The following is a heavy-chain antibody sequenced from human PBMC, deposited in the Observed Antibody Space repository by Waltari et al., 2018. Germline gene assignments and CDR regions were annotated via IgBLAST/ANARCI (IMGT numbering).Heavy chain of an antibody. Sequence: QVQLQESGPGLVKPSETLSLTCTVSGGSINNYYWSWIRQPPGKGLEWIGYIYYSGSTNYNPSLKRRVTVSIDTSKNQFSLKLSSVTAADTAVYYCARVSSFRFSGGMDVWGQGTTVTVSS. CDR1: GGSINNYY. CDR3: ARVSSFRFSGGMDV. J-gene: IGHJ6*02. CDR2: IYYSGST. V-gene: IGHV4-59*01. D-gene: IGHD3-3*01.